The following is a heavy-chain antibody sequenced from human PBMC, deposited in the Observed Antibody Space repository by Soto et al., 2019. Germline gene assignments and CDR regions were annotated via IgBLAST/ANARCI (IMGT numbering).Heavy chain of an antibody. V-gene: IGHV1-69*19. CDR1: GGTFNTYA. CDR3: AREVQFHTPAFVY. CDR2: ISPMFGAA. Sequence: QVQLVQSGAEMKKPGSSVKVSCQSSGGTFNTYAMNWVRQAPGQGPEWMGDISPMFGAANYAPKFQGRVTITADESTGTSYLHLSSLTSEHTALYFCAREVQFHTPAFVYWGQGPLVPVSS. J-gene: IGHJ4*02.